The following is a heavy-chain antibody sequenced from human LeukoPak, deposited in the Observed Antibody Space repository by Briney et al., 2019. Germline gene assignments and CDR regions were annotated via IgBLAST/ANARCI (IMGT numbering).Heavy chain of an antibody. Sequence: ASVKVSCKASGYTFTSYGISWVRQAPGQGLEWMGWISAYNGNTSYAQKLQGRVTMTTDTSTSTAYMELRSLRSDDTAVYYCARDLAYCGGDCYSPDDAFDIWGQGTMVTVSS. D-gene: IGHD2-21*01. CDR3: ARDLAYCGGDCYSPDDAFDI. J-gene: IGHJ3*02. CDR1: GYTFTSYG. V-gene: IGHV1-18*01. CDR2: ISAYNGNT.